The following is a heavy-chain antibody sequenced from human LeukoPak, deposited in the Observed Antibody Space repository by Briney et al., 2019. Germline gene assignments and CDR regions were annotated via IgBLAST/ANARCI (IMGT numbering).Heavy chain of an antibody. V-gene: IGHV1-2*06. CDR2: INPNSGGT. Sequence: ASVKVSCKASGYTLTDYYMHWVRQASGQGLEWMGRINPNSGGTNYAQKFQGRVTVTRDTSTSTVHMELSGLRSEDTAVYYCARDQEGFDYWGQGTLVTVSS. CDR3: ARDQEGFDY. J-gene: IGHJ4*02. CDR1: GYTLTDYY.